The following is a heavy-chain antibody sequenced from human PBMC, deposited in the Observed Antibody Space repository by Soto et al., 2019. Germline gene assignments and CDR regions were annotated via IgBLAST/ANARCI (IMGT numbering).Heavy chain of an antibody. CDR2: IKQDGSEK. V-gene: IGHV3-7*04. Sequence: EVQLVESGGGLVQPGGSLRLSCAASGFSFSSYWMTWVRQAPGKGLEWVANIKQDGSEKYYVDSVKGRFTISRDNAKNSLYLQTNSLRAGDTAVFYCATETQGAFDIWGQGTMVTVSS. CDR1: GFSFSSYW. CDR3: ATETQGAFDI. J-gene: IGHJ3*02.